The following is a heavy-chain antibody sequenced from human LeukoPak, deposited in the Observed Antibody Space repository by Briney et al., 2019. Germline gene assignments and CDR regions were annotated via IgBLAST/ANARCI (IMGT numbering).Heavy chain of an antibody. Sequence: SETLSLTCTVSGGSINSYYWTWIRQPPGKGLEWIGYIYFSGSTNYDPSLKSRVTISGDSSKNQFSLKLTSVTAADTAVYYCAREKGLAGGYFSVGFDYWGQGTLVTVSS. CDR3: AREKGLAGGYFSVGFDY. J-gene: IGHJ4*02. CDR1: GGSINSYY. V-gene: IGHV4-59*01. CDR2: IYFSGST. D-gene: IGHD1-26*01.